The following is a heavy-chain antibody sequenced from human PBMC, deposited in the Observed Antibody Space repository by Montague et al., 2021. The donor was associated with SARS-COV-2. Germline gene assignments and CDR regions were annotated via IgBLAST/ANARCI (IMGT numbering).Heavy chain of an antibody. D-gene: IGHD3-10*01. V-gene: IGHV3-23*01. CDR2: SSGSDGGT. CDR1: GFTFSNSA. Sequence: FLRLSCAASGFTFSNSAMNWVRQAPGKGLEWVSGSSGSDGGTHYADSVKGRFTISRYNSKNVLYLQMNRLRPEDTALYYCAKDSYYYGLGYGMDVWGQGTTVTVSS. CDR3: AKDSYYYGLGYGMDV. J-gene: IGHJ6*02.